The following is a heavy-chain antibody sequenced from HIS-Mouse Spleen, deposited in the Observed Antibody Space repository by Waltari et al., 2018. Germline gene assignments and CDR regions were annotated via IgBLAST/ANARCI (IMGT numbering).Heavy chain of an antibody. D-gene: IGHD6-13*01. CDR1: GGSISSSRYY. V-gene: IGHV4-39*07. CDR3: AREIPYSSSWYDWYFDL. Sequence: QLQLQESGPGLVKPSETLSITCTVPGGSISSSRYYWGGIRQPPGKGLEWIGSIYYSGSTYYNPSLKSRVTISVDTSKNQFSLKLSSVTAADTAVYYCAREIPYSSSWYDWYFDLWGRGTLVTVSS. J-gene: IGHJ2*01. CDR2: IYYSGST.